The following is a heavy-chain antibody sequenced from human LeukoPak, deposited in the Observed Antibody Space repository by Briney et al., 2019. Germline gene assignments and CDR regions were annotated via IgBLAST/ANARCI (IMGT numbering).Heavy chain of an antibody. V-gene: IGHV4-4*07. CDR3: ARDSCSSTSCYKYNWFDP. CDR2: IYTSGST. D-gene: IGHD2-2*02. J-gene: IGHJ5*02. CDR1: GGSISSYY. Sequence: SETLSLTCTVSGGSISSYYWSWIRQPAGKGLEWIGRIYTSGSTNYNPSLTSQVTMSVHTSKTQFSLKLSSVAAAHTAVYYCARDSCSSTSCYKYNWFDPWGQGTLVTVSS.